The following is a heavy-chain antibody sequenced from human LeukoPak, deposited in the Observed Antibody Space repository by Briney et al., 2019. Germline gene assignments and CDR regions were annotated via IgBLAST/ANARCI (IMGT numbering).Heavy chain of an antibody. Sequence: SETLSLTCTVSGASISDYYWSWIRQPPGKELEWIGYIYYSGSTNYNPSLKSRVTISLDTSKNQFSLKLSSVTAADTAVYYCARGSSPFDYWGQGTLVTVSS. CDR3: ARGSSPFDY. V-gene: IGHV4-59*08. CDR1: GASISDYY. J-gene: IGHJ4*02. CDR2: IYYSGST.